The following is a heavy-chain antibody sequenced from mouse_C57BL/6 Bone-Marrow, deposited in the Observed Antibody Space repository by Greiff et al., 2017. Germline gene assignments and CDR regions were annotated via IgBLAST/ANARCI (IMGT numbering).Heavy chain of an antibody. D-gene: IGHD2-5*01. J-gene: IGHJ1*03. CDR2: INPNNGGT. CDR3: ARDSNYDWYFDV. CDR1: GYTFTDYY. V-gene: IGHV1-26*01. Sequence: EVQLQQSGPELVKPGASVKISCKASGYTFTDYYMNWVKQSHGKSLEWIGDINPNNGGTSYNQKFKGKATLTVDKSSSTAYMELRSLTSEDSAVYYCARDSNYDWYFDVWGTGTTVTVSS.